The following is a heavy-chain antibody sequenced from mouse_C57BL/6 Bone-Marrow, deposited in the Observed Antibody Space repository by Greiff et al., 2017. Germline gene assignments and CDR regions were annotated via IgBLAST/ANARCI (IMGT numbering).Heavy chain of an antibody. J-gene: IGHJ4*01. CDR2: IHPNSGST. CDR3: ARRAIVTTRYYAMDY. CDR1: GYTFTSYW. V-gene: IGHV1-64*01. D-gene: IGHD2-5*01. Sequence: QVQLQQPGAELVKPGASVKLSCKASGYTFTSYWMHWVKQRPGQGLEWIGMIHPNSGSTNYNEKFKSKATLTVDKSSSTAYMQLSSLTSEDSAVYSCARRAIVTTRYYAMDYWGQGTSVTVSS.